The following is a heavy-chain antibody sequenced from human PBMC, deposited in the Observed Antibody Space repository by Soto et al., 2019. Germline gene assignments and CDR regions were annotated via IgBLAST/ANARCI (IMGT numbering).Heavy chain of an antibody. Sequence: ASETLSLTCTVSGGSISSGDYYWTWIRQPPGKGLEWIGYIYYSGITHYNPSLKSPVTISRDTSKSQFSLNLNSVTAADTAVYYCARETPGERLSYAFNIWGRGTMVTVSS. CDR3: ARETPGERLSYAFNI. CDR1: GGSISSGDYY. V-gene: IGHV4-30-4*01. D-gene: IGHD7-27*01. J-gene: IGHJ3*02. CDR2: IYYSGIT.